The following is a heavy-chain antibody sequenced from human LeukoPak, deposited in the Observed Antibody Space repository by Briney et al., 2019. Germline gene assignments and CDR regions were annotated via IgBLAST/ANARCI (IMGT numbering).Heavy chain of an antibody. D-gene: IGHD4-17*01. CDR2: ISSSSSYI. CDR3: ARVSATTVTIYS. CDR1: GFTFSSYS. V-gene: IGHV3-21*04. J-gene: IGHJ4*02. Sequence: PGGSLRLSCAASGFTFSSYSMNWVRQAPGKGLEWVSSISSSSSYIYYADSVKGRFTISRDNARNSLYLQMNSLRADDTAMYYCARVSATTVTIYSWGQGTLVTVSS.